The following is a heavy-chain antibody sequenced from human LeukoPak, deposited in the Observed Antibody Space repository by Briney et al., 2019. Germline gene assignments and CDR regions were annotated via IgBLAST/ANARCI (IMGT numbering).Heavy chain of an antibody. V-gene: IGHV1-3*01. CDR3: AIRGNWGYFDY. CDR2: INAGNGNT. CDR1: GYTFTGYY. J-gene: IGHJ4*02. D-gene: IGHD7-27*01. Sequence: ASVKVSCKASGYTFTGYYMHWVRQAPGQRLEWMGWINAGNGNTKYSQKFQGRVTITRDTSASTAYMELSSLRSEDTAVYYCAIRGNWGYFDYWGQGTLVTVSS.